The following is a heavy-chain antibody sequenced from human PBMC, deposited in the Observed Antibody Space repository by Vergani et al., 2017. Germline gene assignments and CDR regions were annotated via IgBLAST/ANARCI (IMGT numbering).Heavy chain of an antibody. J-gene: IGHJ4*02. Sequence: QLQLQESGPGLVKPSETLSLTCTVSGGSISSSSYYWGWIRQPPGKGLEWIGSIYYSGSTYYNPSLKSRVTISVDTSKNQFSLKLSSVTAADTAVYYCARHGGYYDPGDYWGQGTLVTVSS. CDR3: ARHGGYYDPGDY. D-gene: IGHD3-3*01. CDR2: IYYSGST. V-gene: IGHV4-39*01. CDR1: GGSISSSSYY.